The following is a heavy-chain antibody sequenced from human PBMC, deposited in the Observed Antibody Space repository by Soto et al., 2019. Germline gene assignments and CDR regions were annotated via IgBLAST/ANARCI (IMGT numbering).Heavy chain of an antibody. Sequence: VQLVESGGGVVQPGRSLRLSCAASGFTFSSYGMHWVRQAPGKGLEWVANIKQDESEKHYVDSVKGRFTISRDNAKNSMYLQMNSLRAEDTAVYYCAREGDVVTTVTATYYYGMDVWGQGTTVTVSS. CDR2: IKQDESEK. CDR1: GFTFSSYG. D-gene: IGHD4-17*01. V-gene: IGHV3-7*01. CDR3: AREGDVVTTVTATYYYGMDV. J-gene: IGHJ6*02.